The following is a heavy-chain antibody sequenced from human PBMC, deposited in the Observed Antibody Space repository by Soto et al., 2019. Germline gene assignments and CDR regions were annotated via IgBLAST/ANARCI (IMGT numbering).Heavy chain of an antibody. D-gene: IGHD6-13*01. CDR1: GFTFDDYA. J-gene: IGHJ1*01. Sequence: PGGSLRLSCGASGFTFDDYAMHWVGQVPGKGLEWVSGINWNSGSIGYGDSVNGRFAISRDNAKNSLHLQMNSLSAEDTAFYYCVKDESINWYSGHFRHWGQGTLVTVSS. CDR3: VKDESINWYSGHFRH. V-gene: IGHV3-9*01. CDR2: INWNSGSI.